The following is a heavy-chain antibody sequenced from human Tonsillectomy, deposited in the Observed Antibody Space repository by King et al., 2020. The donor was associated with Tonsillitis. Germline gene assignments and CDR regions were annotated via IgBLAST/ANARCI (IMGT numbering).Heavy chain of an antibody. CDR1: GFTFGDYA. CDR2: TRSKVYGGTT. Sequence: VQLVESGGGLVKPGRSLRLSCTGSGFTFGDYAMSWFRQAPGKGLQCVGFTRSKVYGGTTEYAAFVKGRFTISRDDSTSIAYLQMTSLKTEDTAVYYCTRGRAAVANYYYNGMDVWGQGTTVTVSS. D-gene: IGHD6-19*01. V-gene: IGHV3-49*05. CDR3: TRGRAAVANYYYNGMDV. J-gene: IGHJ6*02.